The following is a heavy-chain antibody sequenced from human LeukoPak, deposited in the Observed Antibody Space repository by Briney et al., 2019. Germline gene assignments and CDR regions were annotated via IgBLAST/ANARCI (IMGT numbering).Heavy chain of an antibody. J-gene: IGHJ5*02. CDR3: ASDYDSSGYYFT. Sequence: SETLSLTCTVSGGSISRYYWSWIRQPPGKGLEWIGYIYYSGSANYNPSLKSRVTISVDTSKNQFSLKLSSATAADTAVYYCASDYDSSGYYFTWGQGTLVTVSS. CDR2: IYYSGSA. D-gene: IGHD3-22*01. V-gene: IGHV4-59*08. CDR1: GGSISRYY.